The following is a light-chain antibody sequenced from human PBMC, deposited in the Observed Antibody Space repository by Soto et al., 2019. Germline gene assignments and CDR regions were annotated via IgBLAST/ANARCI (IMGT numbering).Light chain of an antibody. CDR1: QSVSSCY. V-gene: IGKV3-20*01. CDR3: QQYGSSPET. Sequence: DIELTQSPATLSLSPGDRATLSCRASQSVSSCYLGWYQQTPDQAPRLLIYGASSWATGIPDRFSGSGSGTDFTLTISRLEPEDFAEYYCQQYGSSPETFGQGTKVEIK. CDR2: GAS. J-gene: IGKJ1*01.